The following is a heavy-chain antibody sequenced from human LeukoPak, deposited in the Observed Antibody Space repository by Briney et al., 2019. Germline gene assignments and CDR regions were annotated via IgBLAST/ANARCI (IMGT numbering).Heavy chain of an antibody. J-gene: IGHJ4*02. Sequence: GGSLRLSCAASGFTFSSYGMHWVRQAPGKGLEWVAVISYDGSNKYYADSVKGRFTISRGNSKNTLYLQMNSLRAEDTAVYYCAKEKGGLRWDFADYWGQGTLVTVSS. D-gene: IGHD4-23*01. CDR1: GFTFSSYG. V-gene: IGHV3-30*18. CDR2: ISYDGSNK. CDR3: AKEKGGLRWDFADY.